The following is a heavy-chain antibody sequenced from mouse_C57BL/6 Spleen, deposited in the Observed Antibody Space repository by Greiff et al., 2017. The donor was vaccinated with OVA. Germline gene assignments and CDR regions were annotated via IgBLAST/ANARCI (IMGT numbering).Heavy chain of an antibody. CDR1: GYAFSSSW. J-gene: IGHJ2*01. Sequence: QVQLQQSGPELVKPGASVKISCKASGYAFSSSWMNWVKQRPGKGLEWIGRIYPGDGDTNYNGKFKGKATLTADKSSSTAYMQLSSLTSEDSAVYFGARDAPVTTVVGGYFDYWGQGTTLTVSS. D-gene: IGHD1-1*01. CDR3: ARDAPVTTVVGGYFDY. V-gene: IGHV1-82*01. CDR2: IYPGDGDT.